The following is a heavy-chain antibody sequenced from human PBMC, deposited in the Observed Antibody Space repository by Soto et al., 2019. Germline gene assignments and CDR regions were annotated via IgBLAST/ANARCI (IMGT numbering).Heavy chain of an antibody. V-gene: IGHV3-66*01. CDR3: ARESIVGATNTFDY. CDR1: GFTVSSNY. D-gene: IGHD1-26*01. Sequence: PGESLKISCAASGFTVSSNYMSWVRQAPGKGLEWVSIIYSGGSTYYADSVKGRFTISRDNSKNTLYLQMNSLRAEDTAVYYCARESIVGATNTFDYWGQGTLVTVS. CDR2: IYSGGST. J-gene: IGHJ4*02.